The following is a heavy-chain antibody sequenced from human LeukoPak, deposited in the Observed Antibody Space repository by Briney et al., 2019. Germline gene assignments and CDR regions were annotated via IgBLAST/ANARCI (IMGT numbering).Heavy chain of an antibody. V-gene: IGHV3-30*01. CDR3: ARDINYYFYMDV. J-gene: IGHJ6*03. CDR1: GFTFSDYT. CDR2: ISDGGANT. Sequence: GGSLRLSCAASGFTFSDYTFHWVREAPGNGLEWVAVISDGGANTYYADSVKGRFTVSRDNSKNTLYLQMTSLRAEDTAVYYCARDINYYFYMDVWGRGTTVAVS.